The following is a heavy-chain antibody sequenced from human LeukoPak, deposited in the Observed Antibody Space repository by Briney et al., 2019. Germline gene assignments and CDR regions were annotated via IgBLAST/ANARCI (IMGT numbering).Heavy chain of an antibody. Sequence: PGGSLRLSCAASGFTFSSYAMSWVRQAPGKGLEWVSAISGSGGSTYYADFVKDRFTISRDNSKNTLYLQMDGLRAEDTAVYYCAKAGSTGTKWYLDLWGRGTLVTVSS. J-gene: IGHJ2*01. D-gene: IGHD1/OR15-1a*01. V-gene: IGHV3-23*01. CDR3: AKAGSTGTKWYLDL. CDR2: ISGSGGST. CDR1: GFTFSSYA.